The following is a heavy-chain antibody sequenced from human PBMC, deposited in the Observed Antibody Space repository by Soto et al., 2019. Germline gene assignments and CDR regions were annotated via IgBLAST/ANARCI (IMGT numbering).Heavy chain of an antibody. CDR2: IDPSDSYT. V-gene: IGHV5-10-1*01. CDR1: GYSFTSYW. D-gene: IGHD3-9*01. CDR3: ARLPFDYDILTGYYPKGFDY. Sequence: GESLKISCQGSGYSFTSYWISWVRQMPGKGLEWMGRIDPSDSYTNYSPSFQGHVTISADKSISTAYLQWSSLKASDTAMYYCARLPFDYDILTGYYPKGFDYWGQGTLVTVSS. J-gene: IGHJ4*02.